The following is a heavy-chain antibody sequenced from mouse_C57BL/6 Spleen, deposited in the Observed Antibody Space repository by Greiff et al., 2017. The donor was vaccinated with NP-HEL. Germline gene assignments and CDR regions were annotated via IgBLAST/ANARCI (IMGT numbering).Heavy chain of an antibody. CDR1: GYTFTSYW. V-gene: IGHV1-7*01. D-gene: IGHD2-4*01. CDR3: ARSYDYYDYYAMYY. Sequence: QVQLQQSGAELAKPGASVKLSCKASGYTFTSYWMHWVKQRPGQGLEWIGYINPSSGYIKYNQKFKDKATLTADKASSTPYLQLSSLTSEDSAVYYCARSYDYYDYYAMYYWGQGTSVTVSS. CDR2: INPSSGYI. J-gene: IGHJ4*01.